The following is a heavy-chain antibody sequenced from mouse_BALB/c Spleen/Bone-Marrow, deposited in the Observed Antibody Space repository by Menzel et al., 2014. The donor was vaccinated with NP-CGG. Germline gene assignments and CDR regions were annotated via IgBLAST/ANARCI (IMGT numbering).Heavy chain of an antibody. J-gene: IGHJ2*01. CDR3: TRRRSLDY. CDR2: IYPGSGNT. CDR1: GYAFTNYW. D-gene: IGHD2-2*01. Sequence: VRPGTSVKISCKASGYAFTNYWLGWVRQRPGHGLEWIGDIYPGSGNTYYNEKFKGKATQHKHKSSSTAYMQLSVGCVYFFVFCFCTRRRSLDYWGQ. V-gene: IGHV1-63*01.